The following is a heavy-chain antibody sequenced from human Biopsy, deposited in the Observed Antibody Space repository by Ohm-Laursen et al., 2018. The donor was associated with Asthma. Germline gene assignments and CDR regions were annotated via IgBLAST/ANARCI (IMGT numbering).Heavy chain of an antibody. CDR2: IYYSGST. CDR1: GGSINIGDYY. D-gene: IGHD4-17*01. J-gene: IGHJ5*02. CDR3: ARTTYGHDGFDP. V-gene: IGHV4-31*03. Sequence: TLSITCTVSGGSINIGDYYWSWIRQHPVKGLEWIGHIYYSGSTYYNPSLKSRVSISLDTSKNQFSLSLTSVTAADTAVYYCARTTYGHDGFDPWGQGTLVTVSS.